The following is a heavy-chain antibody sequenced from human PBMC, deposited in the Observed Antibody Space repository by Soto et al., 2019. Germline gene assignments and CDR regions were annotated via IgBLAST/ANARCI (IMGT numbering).Heavy chain of an antibody. V-gene: IGHV1-24*01. CDR3: ATDSLLAYCGGDCSGWWFDP. CDR2: FDPEDGET. Sequence: ASVKVSCKVSGYTLTELSMHWVRQAPGKGLEWMGGFDPEDGETIYAQKFQGRVTMTEDTSTDTAYMELSSLRSEDTAVYYCATDSLLAYCGGDCSGWWFDPWGQGTLVTVSS. J-gene: IGHJ5*02. D-gene: IGHD2-21*01. CDR1: GYTLTELS.